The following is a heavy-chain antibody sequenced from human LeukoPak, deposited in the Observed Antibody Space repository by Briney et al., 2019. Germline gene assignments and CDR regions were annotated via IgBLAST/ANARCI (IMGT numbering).Heavy chain of an antibody. J-gene: IGHJ4*02. CDR2: INHSGST. V-gene: IGHV4-34*01. CDR3: ASFDGNINLYGVFEY. CDR1: GGSFSGYY. Sequence: SETLSLTCAVYGGSFSGYYWSWIRQPPGKGLEWIGEINHSGSTNYNPSLKSRVTVSVDTSKNQFSLKLSSVTAADTAVYYCASFDGNINLYGVFEYWGQGTLVTVSS. D-gene: IGHD3-9*01.